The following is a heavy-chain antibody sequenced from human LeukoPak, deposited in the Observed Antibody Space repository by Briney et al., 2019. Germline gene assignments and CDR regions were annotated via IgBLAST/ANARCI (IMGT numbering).Heavy chain of an antibody. CDR3: AKDSVQWLSGRGGNYFDY. V-gene: IGHV3-30*18. CDR1: RYTFSSYG. J-gene: IGHJ4*02. D-gene: IGHD6-19*01. Sequence: GGSLRLSCAASRYTFSSYGMHWVGQALGKGLEWVAVISYDGSNKYYADSVKGRFTISRDNSKNTLYLQMNSLRAEDTAVYYCAKDSVQWLSGRGGNYFDYWGQGTLFTVSS. CDR2: ISYDGSNK.